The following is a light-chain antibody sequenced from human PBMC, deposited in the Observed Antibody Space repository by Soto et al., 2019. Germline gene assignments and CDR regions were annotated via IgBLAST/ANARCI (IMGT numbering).Light chain of an antibody. J-gene: IGLJ3*02. CDR1: SSHIGSNF. CDR2: RNN. V-gene: IGLV1-47*01. CDR3: AAWDDSLRGWV. Sequence: QSVLTQPPSASGTPGLRVTISCSGISSHIGSNFVYWYQQLPGTAPKLLIYRNNQRPSGVPDRCSGSKSGTSASLAISGLRSEDEADYYCAAWDDSLRGWVFGGGTKLTVL.